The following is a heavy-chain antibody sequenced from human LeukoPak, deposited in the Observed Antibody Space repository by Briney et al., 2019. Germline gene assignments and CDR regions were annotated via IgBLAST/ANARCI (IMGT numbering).Heavy chain of an antibody. CDR2: IYPGDSDT. J-gene: IGHJ4*02. CDR1: GYSVTSYW. CDR3: ARRGEAAGYFDY. Sequence: GESLKISCRGSGYSVTSYWIGWVRQTPGKGLEWMGIIYPGDSDTRYSPSFQGQVTMSADKSISTAYLQWSSLKASDTAMYYCARRGEAAGYFDYWGQGTLVTVSS. D-gene: IGHD6-13*01. V-gene: IGHV5-51*01.